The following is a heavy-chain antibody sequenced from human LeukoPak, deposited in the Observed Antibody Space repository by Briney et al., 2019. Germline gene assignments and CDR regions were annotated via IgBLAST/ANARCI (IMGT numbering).Heavy chain of an antibody. D-gene: IGHD2-15*01. CDR2: IYPGDSVT. J-gene: IGHJ4*02. Sequence: GESLKISCKGSGYSFTSDWIGWVRQMPGKGLEWMGIIYPGDSVTRYSPSFQGQVTISADKSVNTAYLQWSSLKASDTAMYYCARLSGRVVCSAGSCYIDSWGQGTLVTVSS. V-gene: IGHV5-51*01. CDR3: ARLSGRVVCSAGSCYIDS. CDR1: GYSFTSDW.